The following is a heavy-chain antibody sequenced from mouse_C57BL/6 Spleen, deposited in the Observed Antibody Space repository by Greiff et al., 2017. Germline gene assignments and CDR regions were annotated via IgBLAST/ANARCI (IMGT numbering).Heavy chain of an antibody. CDR2: IYPGDGDT. CDR1: GYAFSSSW. D-gene: IGHD1-1*01. V-gene: IGHV1-82*01. J-gene: IGHJ2*01. Sequence: QVQLQQSGPELVKPGASVKISCKASGYAFSSSWMNWVKQRPGKGLEWIGRIYPGDGDTNYNGKFKGKATLTADKSSSTAYMQLSSLTSEDSAVYFCAREGITTVVGVDYWGQGTTLTVSS. CDR3: AREGITTVVGVDY.